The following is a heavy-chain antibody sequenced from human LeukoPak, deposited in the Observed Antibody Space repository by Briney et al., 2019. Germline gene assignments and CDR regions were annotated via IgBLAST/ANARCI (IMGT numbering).Heavy chain of an antibody. CDR3: ARESYYYGMDV. Sequence: PSETLSLTCTVSGGPISSGSYYWSWIRQPAGKGLEWIGRIYTSGSTNYNPSLKSRVTISVDTSKNQFSLKLSSVTAADTAVYYCARESYYYGMDVWGQGTTVTVSS. CDR2: IYTSGST. CDR1: GGPISSGSYY. J-gene: IGHJ6*02. V-gene: IGHV4-61*02.